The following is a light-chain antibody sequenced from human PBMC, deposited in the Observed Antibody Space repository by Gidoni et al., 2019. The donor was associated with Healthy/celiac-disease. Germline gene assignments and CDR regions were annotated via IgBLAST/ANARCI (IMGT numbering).Light chain of an antibody. CDR2: QDS. CDR3: QAWDSSISYV. Sequence: SYELTQPPSVSVSPGQTASITCSGDKLGDKYACWYQQKPGQSPVLVIYQDSKRPAGTPERFSGSNSGNTATLTISGTQAMDEADYYCQAWDSSISYVFGTGTKVTVL. V-gene: IGLV3-1*01. J-gene: IGLJ1*01. CDR1: KLGDKY.